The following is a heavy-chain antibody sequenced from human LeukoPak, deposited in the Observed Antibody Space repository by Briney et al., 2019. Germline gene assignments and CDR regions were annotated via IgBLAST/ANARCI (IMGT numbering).Heavy chain of an antibody. D-gene: IGHD2-15*01. CDR1: GGSIISSDYH. V-gene: IGHV4-39*01. CDR3: ACPCCSGPATRVFDI. Sequence: PSETLSLTCTVSGGSIISSDYHWGWVRQPPGTGLEWIGTISYSGNTDYNPSLRSRVTISVDTSNNQFSLRLGSVTAADTAVYHCACPCCSGPATRVFDIWGQGTMVSVSS. CDR2: ISYSGNT. J-gene: IGHJ3*02.